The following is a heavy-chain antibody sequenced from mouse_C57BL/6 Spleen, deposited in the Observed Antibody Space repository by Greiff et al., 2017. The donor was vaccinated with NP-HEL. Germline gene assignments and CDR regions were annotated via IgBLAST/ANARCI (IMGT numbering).Heavy chain of an antibody. CDR1: GYTFTSYW. J-gene: IGHJ4*01. CDR3: ARGPDYDYYLYSMDY. Sequence: VQLQQPGAELVKPGASVQLSCKASGYTFTSYWMHWVQQRPGQGLEWIGMIHPNSGSTNYNEKFKSKATLTVAKSSSTAYMQLSSLTSEDSAVYYCARGPDYDYYLYSMDYWGQGTSVTVSA. CDR2: IHPNSGST. D-gene: IGHD2-4*01. V-gene: IGHV1-64*01.